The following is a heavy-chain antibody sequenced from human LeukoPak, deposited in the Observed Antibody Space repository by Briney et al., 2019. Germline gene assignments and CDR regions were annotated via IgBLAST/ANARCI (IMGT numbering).Heavy chain of an antibody. CDR2: ISGSGDNT. CDR3: AKMKGHPLPKYYMDV. Sequence: PGGSLRLSCAASGFTFSGFAMSWVRQTPGKGLEWVSGISGSGDNTLYADSVKGRFTISRDNSKNTLYLEMNSLRAEDTAIYYCAKMKGHPLPKYYMDVWGQGTTVTV. CDR1: GFTFSGFA. J-gene: IGHJ6*03. V-gene: IGHV3-23*01.